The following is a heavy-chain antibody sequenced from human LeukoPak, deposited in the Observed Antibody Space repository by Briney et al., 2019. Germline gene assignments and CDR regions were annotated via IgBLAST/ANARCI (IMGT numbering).Heavy chain of an antibody. D-gene: IGHD2-15*01. Sequence: SETLSLTCTVSGGSISSYYWSWIRQPAGKGLEWIGRIYTSGYTNYNPSLKSRVTMSLDTSKSQFSLKLSSVTAADTAVYYCARWVGTGYCSGGTYYNWFDPWGQGTLVTVSS. CDR2: IYTSGYT. J-gene: IGHJ5*02. CDR1: GGSISSYY. V-gene: IGHV4-4*07. CDR3: ARWVGTGYCSGGTYYNWFDP.